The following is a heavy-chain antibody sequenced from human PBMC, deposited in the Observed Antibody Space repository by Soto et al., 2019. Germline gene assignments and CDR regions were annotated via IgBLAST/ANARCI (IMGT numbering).Heavy chain of an antibody. CDR1: GFTFDDYG. V-gene: IGHV3-20*01. Sequence: ESGGGVVRPGGSLRLSCAASGFTFDDYGMSWVRQAPGKGLEWVSGINWNGGSTGYADSVKGRFTISRDNAKNSLYLQMNSLRAEDTALYHCARGGIAAAVFDYYYMDVWGKGTTVTVSS. J-gene: IGHJ6*03. CDR2: INWNGGST. D-gene: IGHD6-13*01. CDR3: ARGGIAAAVFDYYYMDV.